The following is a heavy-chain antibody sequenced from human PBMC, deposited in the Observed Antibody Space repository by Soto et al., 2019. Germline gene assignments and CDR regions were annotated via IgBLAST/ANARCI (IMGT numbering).Heavy chain of an antibody. J-gene: IGHJ4*01. CDR1: GYTFTSYD. D-gene: IGHD3-22*01. CDR3: ARLGDYYQAFDY. CDR2: MNPNSGNT. Sequence: GASVKVSCKASGYTFTSYDINWVRQATGQGLEWMGWMNPNSGNTGYAQKFQGRVTMTRNTSISTAYMELSSLRSEDTAVYDCARLGDYYQAFDYWGHGALVTVSS. V-gene: IGHV1-8*01.